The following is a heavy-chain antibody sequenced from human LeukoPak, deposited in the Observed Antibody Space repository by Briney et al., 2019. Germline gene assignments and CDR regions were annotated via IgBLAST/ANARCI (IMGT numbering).Heavy chain of an antibody. CDR1: GGTFSSYA. CDR2: IIPIFGTA. J-gene: IGHJ6*02. V-gene: IGHV1-69*13. D-gene: IGHD4-17*01. CDR3: ARDPYGDYLPDYGMDI. Sequence: SVKVSCKASGGTFSSYAISWVRQAPGQGLEWMGGIIPIFGTANYAQKFQGRVTITADESTSTAYMELSSLRSEDTAVYYCARDPYGDYLPDYGMDIWGQGTTVTVSS.